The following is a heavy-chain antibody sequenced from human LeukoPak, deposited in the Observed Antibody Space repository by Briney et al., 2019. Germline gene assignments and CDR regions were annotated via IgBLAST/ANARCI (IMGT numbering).Heavy chain of an antibody. V-gene: IGHV3-30*18. D-gene: IGHD3-10*01. Sequence: GGSLRLSCAASGFTFSSYGMHWVRQAPGKGLEWVAVISYDGSNKYYADSVKGRFTISRDNSKNTLYLQMNSLRAEDTAVYYCAKESRNVIIVGYYGSGSLPLPDYWGQGTTVTVSS. J-gene: IGHJ4*03. CDR2: ISYDGSNK. CDR1: GFTFSSYG. CDR3: AKESRNVIIVGYYGSGSLPLPDY.